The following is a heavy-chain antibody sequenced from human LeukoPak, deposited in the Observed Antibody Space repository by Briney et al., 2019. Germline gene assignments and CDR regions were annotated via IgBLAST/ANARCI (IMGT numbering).Heavy chain of an antibody. V-gene: IGHV3-21*01. CDR1: GFTFSSYS. D-gene: IGHD1-26*01. CDR2: ISSSSSYI. Sequence: PGGSLRLSCAASGFTFSSYSMNWVRQAPGKGLEWVSSISSSSSYIYYADSVKGRFTISRDNAKNSLYLQMNSLRAEDTAVYYCARDFGPSGSYLGAFDIWGQGTMVTVSS. CDR3: ARDFGPSGSYLGAFDI. J-gene: IGHJ3*02.